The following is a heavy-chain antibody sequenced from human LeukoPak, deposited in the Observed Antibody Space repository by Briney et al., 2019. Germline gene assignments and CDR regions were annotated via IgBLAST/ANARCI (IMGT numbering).Heavy chain of an antibody. CDR3: ARSVVAATGWFDP. CDR2: INSDGSST. CDR1: GFTFSNAW. V-gene: IGHV3-74*01. Sequence: GGSLRLSCAASGFTFSNAWMSWVRQAPGKGLVWVSRINSDGSSTSYADSVKGRFTISRDNAKNTLYLQMNSLRAEDTAVYYCARSVVAATGWFDPWGQGTLVTVSS. D-gene: IGHD2-15*01. J-gene: IGHJ5*02.